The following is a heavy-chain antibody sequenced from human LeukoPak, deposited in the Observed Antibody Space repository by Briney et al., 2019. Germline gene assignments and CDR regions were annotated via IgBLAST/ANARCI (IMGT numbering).Heavy chain of an antibody. CDR3: AKVYGCNSVEERGFDY. CDR2: LSRSGDSP. Sequence: GGSLRLSCAASGFTFSNYGMSWVRQAPGKGLEWVSTLSRSGDSPYYADSVKGRFTISRDNSKNTVYLQMNSLRAEDTAVYYCAKVYGCNSVEERGFDYWGQGTLVTVSS. CDR1: GFTFSNYG. J-gene: IGHJ4*02. D-gene: IGHD4-23*01. V-gene: IGHV3-23*01.